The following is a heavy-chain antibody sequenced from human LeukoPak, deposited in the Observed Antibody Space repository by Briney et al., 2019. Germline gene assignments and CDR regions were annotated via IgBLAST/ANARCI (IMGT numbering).Heavy chain of an antibody. J-gene: IGHJ4*02. Sequence: PGGSLRLSCAASGFTFSSYSMNWVRQAPGKGLEWVSYISSGSTPIYYTDSVKGRFTISRDNANNSLYLQMNSLRAEDTAVYYCARGPTVTELTLSWGQGTLVTVSS. V-gene: IGHV3-48*01. CDR3: ARGPTVTELTLS. CDR2: ISSGSTPI. D-gene: IGHD4-17*01. CDR1: GFTFSSYS.